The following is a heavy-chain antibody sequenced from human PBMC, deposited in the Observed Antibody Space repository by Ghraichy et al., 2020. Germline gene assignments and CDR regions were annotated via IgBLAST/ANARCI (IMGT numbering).Heavy chain of an antibody. D-gene: IGHD5-18*01. Sequence: SQTLSLTCAVYGGSFSGYYWSWIRQPPGKGLEWIGELNHSGSTNYNPSLKSRVTISVDTSKNQFSLKLSSVTAADTAVYYCARGRRGYSYERFVPSKQQLVPGYFDYWGQGTLVTVSS. CDR3: ARGRRGYSYERFVPSKQQLVPGYFDY. CDR1: GGSFSGYY. V-gene: IGHV4-34*01. J-gene: IGHJ4*02. CDR2: LNHSGST.